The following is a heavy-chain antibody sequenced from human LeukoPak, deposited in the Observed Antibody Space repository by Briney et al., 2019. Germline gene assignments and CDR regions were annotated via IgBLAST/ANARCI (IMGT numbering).Heavy chain of an antibody. J-gene: IGHJ4*02. CDR1: GGSISTYY. D-gene: IGHD6-19*01. CDR2: IYYSGST. V-gene: IGHV4-59*01. CDR3: ARSRGWYRGFDY. Sequence: PSETLSLTCTVSGGSISTYYWSWIRQPPGKGLEWIGYIYYSGSTNYNPSLKSRVTISVDTSKNQFSLKLSSVTAADTAVYYCARSRGWYRGFDYWGQGTLVTVSS.